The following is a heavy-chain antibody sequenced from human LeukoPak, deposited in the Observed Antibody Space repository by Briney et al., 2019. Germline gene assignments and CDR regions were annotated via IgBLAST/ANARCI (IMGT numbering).Heavy chain of an antibody. D-gene: IGHD4-17*01. V-gene: IGHV3-21*01. J-gene: IGHJ3*02. CDR2: ISSSSSYI. Sequence: GGSLRLSCAASGFTFSSYSMNWVRQAPGKGLEWVSSISSSSSYIYYADSVKDRFTISRDNAKNSLYLQMNSLRAEDTAVYYCARRLRIDAFDIWGQGTMVTVSS. CDR1: GFTFSSYS. CDR3: ARRLRIDAFDI.